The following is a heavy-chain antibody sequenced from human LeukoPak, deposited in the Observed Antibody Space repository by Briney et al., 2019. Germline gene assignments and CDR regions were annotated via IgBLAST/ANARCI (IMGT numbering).Heavy chain of an antibody. V-gene: IGHV1-69*04. Sequence: SVKVSCKASGGTFSSYAINWVRQAPGQGLEWMGRIIPILGLINYAQKFQGRVTITADKSTSTGYMDVTSLRSDDTAVYYCARGRGSRTGSNGDYLDYWGQGTLVTVSS. D-gene: IGHD1-1*01. CDR3: ARGRGSRTGSNGDYLDY. CDR2: IIPILGLI. CDR1: GGTFSSYA. J-gene: IGHJ4*02.